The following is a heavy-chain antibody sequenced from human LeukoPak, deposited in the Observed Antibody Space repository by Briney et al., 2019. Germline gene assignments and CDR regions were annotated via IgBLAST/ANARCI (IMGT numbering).Heavy chain of an antibody. CDR1: GYSFSSYY. CDR2: IYPGDSDT. V-gene: IGHV5-51*01. CDR3: ARQPVAAAGAYYYYGMDV. J-gene: IGHJ6*02. D-gene: IGHD6-13*01. Sequence: GESLKISCKGSGYSFSSYYIGWVRQMPGKGLEWMGIIYPGDSDTRYSPSFQGLVTISADKSISTAYLQWSSLKASDTAMYYCARQPVAAAGAYYYYGMDVWGQGTTVTVSS.